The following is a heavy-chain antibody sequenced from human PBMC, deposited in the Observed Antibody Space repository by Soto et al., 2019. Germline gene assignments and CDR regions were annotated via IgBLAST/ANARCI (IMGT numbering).Heavy chain of an antibody. J-gene: IGHJ3*02. CDR1: GYSISSGYY. V-gene: IGHV4-38-2*01. CDR2: IYHSGST. D-gene: IGHD3-22*01. Sequence: PSETLSLTCAVSGYSISSGYYWGWIRQPPGKGLEWIGSIYHSGSTYYNPSLKSRVTISVDTSKNQFSLKLSSVTAADTAVYYCARGDRSPYSHDSSGHQSAFDIWAQGTMVTVSS. CDR3: ARGDRSPYSHDSSGHQSAFDI.